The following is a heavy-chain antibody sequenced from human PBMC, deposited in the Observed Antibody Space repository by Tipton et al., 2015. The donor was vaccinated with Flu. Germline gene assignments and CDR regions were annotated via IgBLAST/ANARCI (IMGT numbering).Heavy chain of an antibody. CDR2: ISAYNGDT. Sequence: QLVQSGADVKNPGASVKVSCKASGYTFVSYDFIWVRQAPGQGLEWMGWISAYNGDTNYAQNFQGRVTMTTDSYTSTAYMELRGLRSDDTAVYYCARVQGSRGDWFDPWGQGTLVTVSS. CDR3: ARVQGSRGDWFDP. CDR1: GYTFVSYD. J-gene: IGHJ5*02. V-gene: IGHV1-18*01. D-gene: IGHD3-10*01.